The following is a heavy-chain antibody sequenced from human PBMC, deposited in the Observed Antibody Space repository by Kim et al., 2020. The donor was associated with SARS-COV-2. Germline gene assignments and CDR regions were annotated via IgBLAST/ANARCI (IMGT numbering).Heavy chain of an antibody. CDR2: ISDGGVRT. V-gene: IGHV3-23*01. CDR3: EASDY. Sequence: ISDGGVRTRYADSVKGRFTISRDNSKRTLFLQMNSLRAEDTAVYYCEASDYWGQGALVTVSS. J-gene: IGHJ4*02.